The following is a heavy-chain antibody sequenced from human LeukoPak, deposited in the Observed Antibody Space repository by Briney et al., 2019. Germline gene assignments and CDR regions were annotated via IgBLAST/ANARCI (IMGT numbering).Heavy chain of an antibody. CDR3: ARDLAGW. CDR1: GFTFDDYA. Sequence: PGGSLRLSCAAFGFTFDDYAMHWVRQAPGKGLGWVSGISWNSGSIGYADSVKGRFTISRDNAKNSLYLQMNSLRAEDTALYYCARDLAGWWGQGTLVAVSS. V-gene: IGHV3-9*01. J-gene: IGHJ4*02. D-gene: IGHD2-15*01. CDR2: ISWNSGSI.